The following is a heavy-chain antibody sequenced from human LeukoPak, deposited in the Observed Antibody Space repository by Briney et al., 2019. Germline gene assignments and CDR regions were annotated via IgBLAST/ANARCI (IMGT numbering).Heavy chain of an antibody. D-gene: IGHD7-27*01. J-gene: IGHJ4*02. CDR1: GFTFSRYW. CDR2: IKEDGSEK. Sequence: GGSLRLSCAAAGFTFSRYWMSWVRQATGKGLECVAKIKEDGSEKHYVDSVKGRLTISRDNAKNSLYLQMNSLRAEDTAVYYCARDLNWETYWGQGTLVSVSS. V-gene: IGHV3-7*01. CDR3: ARDLNWETY.